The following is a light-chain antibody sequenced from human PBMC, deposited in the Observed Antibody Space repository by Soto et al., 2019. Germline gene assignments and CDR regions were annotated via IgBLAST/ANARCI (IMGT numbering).Light chain of an antibody. CDR1: QSVDTW. CDR3: QHYNDYSRV. J-gene: IGKJ1*01. Sequence: DIQMTQSPSTLSASIGDTVTITCRTSQSVDTWLAWYQHKAGKAPKLLIYRASSLATGVPSRFSGSGSGTAFTLTITSLQPDDFATYYCQHYNDYSRVFGQGTQVEFK. CDR2: RAS. V-gene: IGKV1-5*03.